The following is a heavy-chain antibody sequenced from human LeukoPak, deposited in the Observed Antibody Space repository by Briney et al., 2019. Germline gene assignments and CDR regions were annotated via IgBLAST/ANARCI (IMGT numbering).Heavy chain of an antibody. J-gene: IGHJ6*02. CDR3: AKDGGYSSGYYYYYGMDV. Sequence: PGGSLRLSCAASGFTFSSYGMHWVRQAPGKGLEWVAVISYDGSNKFYADSVKGRFTISRDNSKNTLYLQMNSLRAEDTAVYYCAKDGGYSSGYYYYYGMDVWGQGTTVTVSS. CDR2: ISYDGSNK. D-gene: IGHD5-18*01. CDR1: GFTFSSYG. V-gene: IGHV3-30*18.